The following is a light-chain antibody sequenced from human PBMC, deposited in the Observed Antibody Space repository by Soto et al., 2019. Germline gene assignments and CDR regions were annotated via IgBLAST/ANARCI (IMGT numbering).Light chain of an antibody. CDR3: QQYNKWPRT. V-gene: IGKV3-15*01. CDR2: GAS. J-gene: IGKJ2*01. CDR1: QSVSSN. Sequence: EIVRTQSPATLSVSPGGRATLSCRASQSVSSNLAWYQQKPGQAPRLLIYGASTRATGIPARFSGSGSGTEFTLTISSLQSEDFAVYNCQQYNKWPRTFGQGTKVDI.